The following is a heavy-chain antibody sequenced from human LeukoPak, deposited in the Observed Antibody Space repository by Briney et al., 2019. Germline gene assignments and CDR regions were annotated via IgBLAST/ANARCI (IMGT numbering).Heavy chain of an antibody. D-gene: IGHD6-19*01. CDR1: GGSISSHY. Sequence: PSETLSLTCTVPGGSISSHYWSWIRQSPGKGLEWIGYIYYSGSTNYNPSLKSRVTISVDTSKNQFSLKLSSVTAADTAVYYCARCQWLGATCSHDYWGQGTLVTVSS. J-gene: IGHJ4*02. CDR2: IYYSGST. CDR3: ARCQWLGATCSHDY. V-gene: IGHV4-59*08.